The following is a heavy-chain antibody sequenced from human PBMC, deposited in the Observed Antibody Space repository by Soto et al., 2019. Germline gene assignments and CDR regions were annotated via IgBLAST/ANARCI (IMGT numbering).Heavy chain of an antibody. CDR2: IIPIFGTA. Sequence: QVQLVQSGAEVKKPGSSVKVSCKASGGTFSSYAISWVRQAPGQGLEWMGGIIPIFGTANYAQKFQGRVTITADESTSTAYMELSSLRSEDTAVYYCARGFKTVEMATIAPIDAFDSWGQRTMVTGSS. CDR3: ARGFKTVEMATIAPIDAFDS. CDR1: GGTFSSYA. D-gene: IGHD5-12*01. V-gene: IGHV1-69*01. J-gene: IGHJ3*02.